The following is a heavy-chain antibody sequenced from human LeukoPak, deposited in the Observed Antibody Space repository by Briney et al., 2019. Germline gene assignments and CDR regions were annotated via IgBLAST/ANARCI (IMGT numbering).Heavy chain of an antibody. CDR2: ISYDGSNK. CDR3: AKGYWNLDY. CDR1: GFTFSSYA. V-gene: IGHV3-30-3*01. Sequence: GRSLRLSCAASGFTFSSYAMHWVRQAPGKGLEWVAVISYDGSNKYYADSVKGRFTISRDNSKNTLYLQMNSLRAEDTAVYYCAKGYWNLDYWGQGTLVTVSS. J-gene: IGHJ4*02. D-gene: IGHD1-1*01.